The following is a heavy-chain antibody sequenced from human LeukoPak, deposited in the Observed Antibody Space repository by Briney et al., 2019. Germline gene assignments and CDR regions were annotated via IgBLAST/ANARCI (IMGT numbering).Heavy chain of an antibody. Sequence: PGGSLRLSCAASGFTFSNYAMSWVRQAPGKGLEWVSAISGSGGSTYHADSVKGRLTISRDNSKNTLYLQMNSLRAEDTAIYYCAEDVITMLRGVFDYWGQGILVTVSS. CDR3: AEDVITMLRGVFDY. CDR1: GFTFSNYA. CDR2: ISGSGGST. V-gene: IGHV3-23*01. D-gene: IGHD3-10*01. J-gene: IGHJ4*02.